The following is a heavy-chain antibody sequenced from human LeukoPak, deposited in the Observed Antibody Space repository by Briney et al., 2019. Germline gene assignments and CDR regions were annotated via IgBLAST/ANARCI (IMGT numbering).Heavy chain of an antibody. CDR2: INHSGST. V-gene: IGHV4-34*01. J-gene: IGHJ6*03. Sequence: SETLSLTCAVYGGSFSGYYWSWIRQPPGKGLEWIGEINHSGSTNYNPSLKSRVTISVDTSKNQFSLKLSSVTAADTAVYYCARPYYYYMDVWGKGTTVTVSS. CDR1: GGSFSGYY. CDR3: ARPYYYYMDV.